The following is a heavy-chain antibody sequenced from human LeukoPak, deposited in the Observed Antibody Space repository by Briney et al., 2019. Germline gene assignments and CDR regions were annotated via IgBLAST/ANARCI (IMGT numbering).Heavy chain of an antibody. CDR1: GFRFSSYV. Sequence: GGSLRLSCAASGFRFSSYVMSWVRQAPGKGLEYVSSIDGSDGASYYADSVKGRFTISRGNSKNTLFLQMNSLKVEDTAVYYCARVDSGNYDYWGQGTLLTVSS. V-gene: IGHV3-23*01. J-gene: IGHJ4*02. CDR3: ARVDSGNYDY. D-gene: IGHD1-26*01. CDR2: IDGSDGAS.